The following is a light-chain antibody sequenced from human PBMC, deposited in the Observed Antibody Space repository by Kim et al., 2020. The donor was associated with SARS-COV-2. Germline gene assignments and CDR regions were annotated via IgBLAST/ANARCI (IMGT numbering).Light chain of an antibody. Sequence: VCPGQTASITCSGDKLGGNYACWYQQKPGQSPVLLIYEDSKRPAGIPERFSGSMSGNTATLTISGTQAMDEADYYCQAWDTTSVLFGGGTQLTVL. CDR2: EDS. CDR1: KLGGNY. J-gene: IGLJ3*02. CDR3: QAWDTTSVL. V-gene: IGLV3-1*01.